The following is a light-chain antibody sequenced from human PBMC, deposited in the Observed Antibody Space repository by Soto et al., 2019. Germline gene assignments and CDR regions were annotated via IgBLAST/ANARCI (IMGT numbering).Light chain of an antibody. CDR1: QSVSGNN. V-gene: IGKV3-20*01. CDR2: GES. CDR3: QQCDGTSWT. Sequence: VLTQSHCTLSVSPVERAPLSCSASQSVSGNNLAWYQQKPGRPPRLLIYGESSRASGVPDRFSGSGSGTNFTLTINRLEPEDFAVYYCQQCDGTSWTFGQGTKVDI. J-gene: IGKJ1*01.